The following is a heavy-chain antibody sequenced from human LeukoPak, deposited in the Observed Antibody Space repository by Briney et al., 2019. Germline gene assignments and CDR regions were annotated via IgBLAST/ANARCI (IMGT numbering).Heavy chain of an antibody. J-gene: IGHJ3*02. CDR3: ARVTLLGVVIIRAFDI. D-gene: IGHD3-3*01. V-gene: IGHV3-48*01. CDR1: GFTFSSYS. CDR2: ISSSSSTI. Sequence: PGGSLRLSCAASGFTFSSYSMNWVRQAPGKGLEWVSYISSSSSTIYYADSVKGRFTISRDNAKNSLYLQMNSLRAEDAAVYYCARVTLLGVVIIRAFDIWGQGTMVTVSS.